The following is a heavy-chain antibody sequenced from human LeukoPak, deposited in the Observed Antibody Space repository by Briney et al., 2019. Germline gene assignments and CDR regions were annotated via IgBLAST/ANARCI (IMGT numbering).Heavy chain of an antibody. Sequence: GGSLRLSCAASGFTFSSYTMNWVRQAPGKGLEWVSYIGLSGSTIYYVDSVKGRFTISRDNAKNSLYLQMNSLRAEDTAVYYYARGPPLFDPWGQGTLVAVSS. CDR2: IGLSGSTI. CDR3: ARGPPLFDP. V-gene: IGHV3-48*04. CDR1: GFTFSSYT. J-gene: IGHJ5*02.